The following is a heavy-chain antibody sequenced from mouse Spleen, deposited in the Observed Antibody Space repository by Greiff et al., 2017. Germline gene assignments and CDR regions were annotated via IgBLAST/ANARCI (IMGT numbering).Heavy chain of an antibody. V-gene: IGHV1S41*01. J-gene: IGHJ3*01. CDR1: GYTFTSYW. Sequence: DLVKPGASVKLSCKASGYTFTSYWINWIKQRPGQGLEWIGRIAPGSGSTYYNEMFKGKATLTVDTSSSTAYIQLSSLSSEDSAVYFCAITGRRAYWGQGTLVTVSA. D-gene: IGHD4-1*01. CDR2: IAPGSGST. CDR3: AITGRRAY.